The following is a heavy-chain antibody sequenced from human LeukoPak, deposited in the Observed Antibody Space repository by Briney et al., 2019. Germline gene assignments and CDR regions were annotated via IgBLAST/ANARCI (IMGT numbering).Heavy chain of an antibody. D-gene: IGHD3-22*01. Sequence: SETLSLTCTVSGGSISSYYWSWIRQPAGKGLEWIGRLYSSGSTYYSPSLKSRVTMSVDTSKNQFSLKLNSATAADAAVYYCARVGPDSSGYYYAFDIWGQGTMVTVFS. CDR3: ARVGPDSSGYYYAFDI. J-gene: IGHJ3*02. V-gene: IGHV4-4*07. CDR2: LYSSGST. CDR1: GGSISSYY.